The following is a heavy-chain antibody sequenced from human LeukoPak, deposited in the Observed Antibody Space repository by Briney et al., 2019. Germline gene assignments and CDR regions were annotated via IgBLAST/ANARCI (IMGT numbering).Heavy chain of an antibody. D-gene: IGHD3-10*01. Sequence: ASVKVSCKASGYTFSTYDINWVRQVTGQGLEWMGWMNPNSGNTGYAQKIQGRDTMTRNTSINTAYMELSRLRSEDTAAYYCARGTSRDYGSGSSWFDPWGEGCLVTVSS. CDR2: MNPNSGNT. CDR3: ARGTSRDYGSGSSWFDP. V-gene: IGHV1-8*01. J-gene: IGHJ5*02. CDR1: GYTFSTYD.